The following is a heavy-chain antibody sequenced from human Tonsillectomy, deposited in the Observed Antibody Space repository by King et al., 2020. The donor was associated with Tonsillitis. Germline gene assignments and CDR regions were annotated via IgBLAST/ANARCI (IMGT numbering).Heavy chain of an antibody. CDR1: GGSISSSDHY. Sequence: QLQESGPGVVKPSETLSLTCTVSGGSISSSDHYWAWIRQPPGKGLEWIGYLSYSWTRFYNPSLKSRITISGDSSENRFSLKLSSVTAAHPAVYFCARYVSGSFDYWGQGALVTVSS. CDR3: ARYVSGSFDY. V-gene: IGHV4-39*01. CDR2: LSYSWTR. J-gene: IGHJ4*02. D-gene: IGHD1-26*01.